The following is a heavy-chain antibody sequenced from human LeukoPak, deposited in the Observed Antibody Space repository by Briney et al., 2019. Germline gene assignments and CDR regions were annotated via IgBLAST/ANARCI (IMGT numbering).Heavy chain of an antibody. D-gene: IGHD2-21*02. J-gene: IGHJ6*03. CDR3: AKGREMSAILGAHYYYINV. V-gene: IGHV1-69*06. CDR1: GDTFSNYV. CDR2: IIPIFGTT. Sequence: SVKVSCTASGDTFSNYVITWVRQAPGQGLEWVGWIIPIFGTTKYAQRFQDRVTITADRSMTTAYMDLTSLKYDDTAVYFCAKGREMSAILGAHYYYINVWGKGTTVTVSS.